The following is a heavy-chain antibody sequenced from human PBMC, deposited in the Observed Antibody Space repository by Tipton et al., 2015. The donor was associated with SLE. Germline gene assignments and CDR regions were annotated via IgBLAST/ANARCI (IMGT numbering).Heavy chain of an antibody. Sequence: LSLTCTVSGGSISSYYWSWIRQPPGKGLEWIGYIYYSGSTYYNPSLKSRVTISVDTSKNQFPLKLSSVTAADTAVYYCAGMSYPREGYFDYWGQGTLVTVSS. V-gene: IGHV4-59*04. CDR3: AGMSYPREGYFDY. D-gene: IGHD1-26*01. J-gene: IGHJ4*02. CDR1: GGSISSYY. CDR2: IYYSGST.